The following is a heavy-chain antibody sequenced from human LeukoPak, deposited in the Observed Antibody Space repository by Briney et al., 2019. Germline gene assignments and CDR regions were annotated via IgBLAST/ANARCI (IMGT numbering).Heavy chain of an antibody. CDR2: IFYSGSS. CDR1: GGSINPYY. D-gene: IGHD1-14*01. CDR3: ARDGPHCITGCPGARLDR. Sequence: SEALSLTCTVSGGSINPYYWSWIRQPPGKGLEWIGNIFYSGSSMYNPSVQSRVTISLDTSKNRFSLRLTSVTAADTAVYYCARDGPHCITGCPGARLDRWGKGILVTVSS. V-gene: IGHV4-59*01. J-gene: IGHJ5*02.